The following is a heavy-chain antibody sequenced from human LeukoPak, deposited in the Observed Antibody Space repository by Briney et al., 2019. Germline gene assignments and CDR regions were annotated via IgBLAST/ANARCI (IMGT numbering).Heavy chain of an antibody. CDR1: GYTFTGYY. J-gene: IGHJ4*02. V-gene: IGHV1-2*06. Sequence: ASVKVSCKASGYTFTGYYMHWVRQAPGQGLEWMGRTNPNSGGTNFAQKFQGRVSMTRHTSISTAYMELSRLRSDDTAVYYCARAGDFVDAISLLFDYWGQGTLVTVSS. D-gene: IGHD2-8*01. CDR3: ARAGDFVDAISLLFDY. CDR2: TNPNSGGT.